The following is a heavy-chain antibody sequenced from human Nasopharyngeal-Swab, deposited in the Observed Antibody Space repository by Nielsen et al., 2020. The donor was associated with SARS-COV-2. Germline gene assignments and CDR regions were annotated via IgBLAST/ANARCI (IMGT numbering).Heavy chain of an antibody. J-gene: IGHJ4*02. CDR1: GFTFSSYG. CDR3: AREGIVGATDLSFDY. D-gene: IGHD1-26*01. CDR2: ISYDGSNK. Sequence: GASLQISCAASGFTFSSYGMHWVRQAPGRGLEWVAVISYDGSNKYYADSVKGRFTISRDNSKNTLYLQMNSLRAEDTAVYYCAREGIVGATDLSFDYWGQGTLVTVSS. V-gene: IGHV3-30*03.